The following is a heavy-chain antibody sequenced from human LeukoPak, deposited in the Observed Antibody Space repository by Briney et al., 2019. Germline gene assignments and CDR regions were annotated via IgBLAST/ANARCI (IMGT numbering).Heavy chain of an antibody. CDR1: LDSTASNF. Sequence: PSETLSLTCTVSLDSTASNFWSWVRQPPGKGLEWIGEIHRSGSPNYNPSLQSRVTISIDRSRNQIVLELSSVTAADTAVYYCAREILGGFNPGAYWGQGTLVTVSS. CDR3: AREILGGFNPGAY. CDR2: IHRSGSP. D-gene: IGHD1-14*01. J-gene: IGHJ4*02. V-gene: IGHV4-4*02.